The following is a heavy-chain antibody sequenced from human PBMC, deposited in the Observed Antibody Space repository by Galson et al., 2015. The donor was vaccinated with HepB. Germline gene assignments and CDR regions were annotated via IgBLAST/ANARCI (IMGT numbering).Heavy chain of an antibody. CDR2: ISYDGSNK. V-gene: IGHV3-30*04. D-gene: IGHD7-27*01. CDR1: GFTFSSYA. J-gene: IGHJ4*02. Sequence: SLRLSCAASGFTFSSYAMHWVRQAPGKGLEWVAVISYDGSNKYYADSVKGRFTISRDNSKNTLYLQMNSLRAEDTAVYYCAREGWGWDYWGQGTLVTVSS. CDR3: AREGWGWDY.